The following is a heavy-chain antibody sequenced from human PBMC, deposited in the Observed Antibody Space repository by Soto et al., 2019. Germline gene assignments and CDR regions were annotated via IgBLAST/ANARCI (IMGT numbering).Heavy chain of an antibody. CDR2: VNHGGTS. Sequence: SETLSLTCAVHGGSFSGYYWDWIRQPPGKGLEWIGEVNHGGTSNYNPSLKSRVTISVDTSNNQVSLHLDSVTPDDTAVYYCARLIGNSWLDSWGQGTPVTVSS. V-gene: IGHV4-34*01. D-gene: IGHD2-8*01. CDR1: GGSFSGYY. J-gene: IGHJ5*01. CDR3: ARLIGNSWLDS.